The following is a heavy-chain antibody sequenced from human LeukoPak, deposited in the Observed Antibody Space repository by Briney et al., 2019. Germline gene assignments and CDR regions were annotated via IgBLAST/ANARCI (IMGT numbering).Heavy chain of an antibody. J-gene: IGHJ4*02. D-gene: IGHD3-16*02. Sequence: SETLSLTCTVSGDSISGYYWSWIRQPAGKGLEYIGRIYTNGNTNYNPSLKSRVTMSVDTSKNQFSLKLSSVTAADTAVYYCARGGEEDYVWGSYPYFDYWGQGTLVTVSS. V-gene: IGHV4-4*07. CDR2: IYTNGNT. CDR1: GDSISGYY. CDR3: ARGGEEDYVWGSYPYFDY.